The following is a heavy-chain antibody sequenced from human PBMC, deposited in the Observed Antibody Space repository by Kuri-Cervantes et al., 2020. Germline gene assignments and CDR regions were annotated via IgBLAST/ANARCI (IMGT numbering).Heavy chain of an antibody. D-gene: IGHD3-10*01. Sequence: GESLKISCAASGFTFSSYAMHWVRQAPGKGLEWVAVISYDGSNKYYADSVKGRFTISRDNSKNTLYLQMNSLRADDTAVYYCARGYYGSGSYYNAPGYWGQGTLVTVSS. V-gene: IGHV3-30*04. J-gene: IGHJ4*02. CDR2: ISYDGSNK. CDR3: ARGYYGSGSYYNAPGY. CDR1: GFTFSSYA.